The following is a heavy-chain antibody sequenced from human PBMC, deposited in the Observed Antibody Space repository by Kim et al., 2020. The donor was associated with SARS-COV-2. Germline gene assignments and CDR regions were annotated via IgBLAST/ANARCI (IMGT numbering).Heavy chain of an antibody. CDR1: GGSISSYY. J-gene: IGHJ4*02. Sequence: SETLSLTCTVSGGSISSYYWSWIRQPPGKGLEWIGYIYYSGSTNYNPSLKSRVTISVDTSKNQFSLKLSSVTAADTAVYYCARAAAAGPFDYWGQGTLVTVSS. D-gene: IGHD6-13*01. CDR2: IYYSGST. CDR3: ARAAAAGPFDY. V-gene: IGHV4-59*01.